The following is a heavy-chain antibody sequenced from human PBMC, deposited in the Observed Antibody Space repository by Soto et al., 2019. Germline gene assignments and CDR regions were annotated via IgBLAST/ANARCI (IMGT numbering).Heavy chain of an antibody. V-gene: IGHV4-59*01. Sequence: SETLSLTCTVAGGSISSYYWSWIRQPPGKGLEWIGYIYYSGSTNYNPSLKSRVTISVDTSKNQFSLKLSSVTAADTAVYYCARDRRDLEWLRFTAYGMDVWGQGTTVTVSS. D-gene: IGHD5-12*01. J-gene: IGHJ6*02. CDR3: ARDRRDLEWLRFTAYGMDV. CDR1: GGSISSYY. CDR2: IYYSGST.